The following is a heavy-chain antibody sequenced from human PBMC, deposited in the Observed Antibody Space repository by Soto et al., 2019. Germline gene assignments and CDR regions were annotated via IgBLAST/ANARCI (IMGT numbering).Heavy chain of an antibody. CDR3: AREGYLAAGDY. V-gene: IGHV3-21*01. D-gene: IGHD6-13*01. CDR1: GFTFSSYS. Sequence: LRLSCAASGFTFSSYSMNWVRQAPGKGLEWVSSISSSSGYIYYADSVKGRFTISRDNAKNSLYLQMNSLRAEDTAVYYCAREGYLAAGDYWGQGTLVTVSS. J-gene: IGHJ4*02. CDR2: ISSSSGYI.